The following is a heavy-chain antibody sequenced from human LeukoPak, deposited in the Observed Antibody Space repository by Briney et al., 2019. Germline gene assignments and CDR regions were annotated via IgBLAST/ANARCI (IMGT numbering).Heavy chain of an antibody. V-gene: IGHV3-49*03. Sequence: PGRSLSLSCTASGFTFGDYAMSWFRQAPGKGLEWVGFIRSKAYGGTTEYAASVKGRFTISRDDSKSIAYLQMNSLKTEDTAVYYCTRDGDSSGLYFDYWGQGTLVTVSS. D-gene: IGHD6-19*01. CDR1: GFTFGDYA. CDR2: IRSKAYGGTT. CDR3: TRDGDSSGLYFDY. J-gene: IGHJ4*02.